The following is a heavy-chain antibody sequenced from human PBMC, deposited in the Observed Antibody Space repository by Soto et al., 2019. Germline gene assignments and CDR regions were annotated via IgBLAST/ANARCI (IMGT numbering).Heavy chain of an antibody. CDR1: GDSISSGYY. Sequence: PSETLSLTCAVSGDSISSGYYWAWIRQPPGKGLEWIGSIYHSGTAYYNPSLKSRVIISIDTSKNQFSLKLSSVTAADTAVYYCARDGYCSGGSYYSGYFQHWGQGTLVTVSS. V-gene: IGHV4-38-2*02. D-gene: IGHD2-15*01. J-gene: IGHJ1*01. CDR3: ARDGYCSGGSYYSGYFQH. CDR2: IYHSGTA.